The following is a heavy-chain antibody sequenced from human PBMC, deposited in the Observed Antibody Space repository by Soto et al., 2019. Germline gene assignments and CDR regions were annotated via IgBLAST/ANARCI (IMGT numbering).Heavy chain of an antibody. D-gene: IGHD3-22*01. Sequence: PSETLSLTCTVSGGSISNGGYYCSRIRQHPGKGLEWIGYIYYSGSTYYNPSLKSRVTISVDTSKNQFSLKLSSVTAADTAVYYCARGHYYDSSGYYYVRSPNGFDLWGQGTLVTVSS. J-gene: IGHJ5*02. CDR3: ARGHYYDSSGYYYVRSPNGFDL. CDR2: IYYSGST. CDR1: GGSISNGGYY. V-gene: IGHV4-31*03.